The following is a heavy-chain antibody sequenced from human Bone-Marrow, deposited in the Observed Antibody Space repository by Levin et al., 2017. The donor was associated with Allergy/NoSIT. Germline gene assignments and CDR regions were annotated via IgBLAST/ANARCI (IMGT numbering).Heavy chain of an antibody. CDR1: GFSFTNYG. CDR3: AKARKITVAGDFDY. CDR2: ISGSGSTT. Sequence: SCVGSGFSFTNYGMTWLRQAPGKGLEWVSSISGSGSTTYHADSVKGRFTISRDNSKNTLYLQMNNLSAEDTAFYYCAKARKITVAGDFDYWGQGALVTVSS. V-gene: IGHV3-23*01. J-gene: IGHJ4*02. D-gene: IGHD6-19*01.